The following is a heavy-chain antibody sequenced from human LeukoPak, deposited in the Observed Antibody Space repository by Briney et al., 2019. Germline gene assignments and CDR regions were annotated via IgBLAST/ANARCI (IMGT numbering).Heavy chain of an antibody. CDR3: ARPFLLTGTRRYDAFDI. V-gene: IGHV4-34*01. CDR2: INHSGST. CDR1: GGSINSYY. J-gene: IGHJ3*02. D-gene: IGHD1-7*01. Sequence: SETLSLTCTVSGGSINSYYWSWIRQPPGKGLEWIGEINHSGSTNYNPSLKSRVTISVDTSKNQFSLKLSSVTAADTAVYYCARPFLLTGTRRYDAFDIWGQGTMVTVSS.